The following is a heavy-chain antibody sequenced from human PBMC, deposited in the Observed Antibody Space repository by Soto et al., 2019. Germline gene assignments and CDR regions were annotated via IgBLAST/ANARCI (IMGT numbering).Heavy chain of an antibody. Sequence: LKISCKGSGYKFTGFWIGWVRQMPGKGLEWMGMVYPGDSDTRYSPSVQGQVTISADKSSGTACLQWTSLKASDTAMYYCARWGTAFDNWGQGTLVTVSS. CDR1: GYKFTGFW. V-gene: IGHV5-51*01. J-gene: IGHJ4*02. D-gene: IGHD3-16*01. CDR2: VYPGDSDT. CDR3: ARWGTAFDN.